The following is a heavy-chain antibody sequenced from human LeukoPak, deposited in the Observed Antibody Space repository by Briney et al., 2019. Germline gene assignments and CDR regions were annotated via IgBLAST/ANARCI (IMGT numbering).Heavy chain of an antibody. CDR2: ISSSSSTI. CDR3: ARVREYCSGGSCYRYFDY. J-gene: IGHJ4*02. Sequence: GGSLRLSCAAFGFTFSSYSMNWVRQAPGKGLEWVSYISSSSSTIYYADSVKGRFTISRDNAKNSLYLQMNSLRAEDTAVYYCARVREYCSGGSCYRYFDYWGQGTLVTVSS. V-gene: IGHV3-48*01. CDR1: GFTFSSYS. D-gene: IGHD2-15*01.